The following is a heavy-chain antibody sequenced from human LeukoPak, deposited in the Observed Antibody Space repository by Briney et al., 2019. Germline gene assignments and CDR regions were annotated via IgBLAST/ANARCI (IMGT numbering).Heavy chain of an antibody. D-gene: IGHD3-9*01. J-gene: IGHJ6*03. CDR1: GYTFTSYD. V-gene: IGHV1-8*01. Sequence: ASVTVSCKAYGYTFTSYDINWVRQAAGQGFEWMGWMNPNSGNTVYAQKFQGRVTMSRNTYIRTAYMELSSLRSEDTAVYYCARRYYDILAGYSEYYYYYYMDVWGKGTTVTISS. CDR2: MNPNSGNT. CDR3: ARRYYDILAGYSEYYYYYYMDV.